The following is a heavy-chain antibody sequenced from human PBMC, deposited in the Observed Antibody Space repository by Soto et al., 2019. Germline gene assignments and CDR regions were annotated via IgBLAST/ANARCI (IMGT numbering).Heavy chain of an antibody. Sequence: ASVKVSCKASGYTFTSYGISWVRQAPGQGLEWKGWISAYNGNTNYAQKLQGRVTMTTDTSTSTAYMEQSSLRSEDTAVYYCARSARTISRYSYGLHYFDYWGQGTLVTVSS. CDR2: ISAYNGNT. J-gene: IGHJ4*02. CDR3: ARSARTISRYSYGLHYFDY. V-gene: IGHV1-18*01. CDR1: GYTFTSYG. D-gene: IGHD5-18*01.